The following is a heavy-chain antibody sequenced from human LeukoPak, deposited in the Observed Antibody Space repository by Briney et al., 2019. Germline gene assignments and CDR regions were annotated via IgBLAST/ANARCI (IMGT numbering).Heavy chain of an antibody. CDR2: ISSSGGST. D-gene: IGHD2-2*01. J-gene: IGHJ4*02. V-gene: IGHV3-64*01. CDR1: GFTFSIYA. Sequence: GGSLRLSCAASGFTFSIYAMHWVRQATGKALEYVSAISSSGGSTYYANSVKGRFTISRDNSKNTLYLQMGSLRAEDMAVYYCARTYCSSTSCLVDYWGQGTLVTVSS. CDR3: ARTYCSSTSCLVDY.